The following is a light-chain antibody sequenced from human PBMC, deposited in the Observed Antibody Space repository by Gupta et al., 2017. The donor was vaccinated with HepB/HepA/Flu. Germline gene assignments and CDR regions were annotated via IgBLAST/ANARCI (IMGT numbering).Light chain of an antibody. CDR2: AAS. CDR3: QQSFSTPPWT. CDR1: QSISNY. J-gene: IGKJ1*01. V-gene: IGKV1-39*01. Sequence: DIQMTQSPSSLSAFVGDRVTITCRTSQSISNYVNWYQQKPGRAPKLLIYAASSLQSGVPSRFSGSGSVTEFTLTINSLQPEDFATYYCQQSFSTPPWTFGQGTKVEIK.